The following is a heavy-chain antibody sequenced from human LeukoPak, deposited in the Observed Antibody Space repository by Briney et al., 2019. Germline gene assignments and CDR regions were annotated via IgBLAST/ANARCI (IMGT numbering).Heavy chain of an antibody. CDR3: AREGKHIVVVTAKRYYYMDV. V-gene: IGHV3-21*01. CDR2: ITGSSSYI. J-gene: IGHJ6*03. D-gene: IGHD2-21*02. Sequence: GGSLRLSCAASGFTFSSYTMNWVRQAPGKGLEWVSSITGSSSYIYYADSVKGRFTISRDNAKNSLYLQMNSLRAEDTAVYYCAREGKHIVVVTAKRYYYMDVWGKGTTVTVSS. CDR1: GFTFSSYT.